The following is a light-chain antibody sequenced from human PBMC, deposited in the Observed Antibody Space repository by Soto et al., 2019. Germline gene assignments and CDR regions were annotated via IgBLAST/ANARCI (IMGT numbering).Light chain of an antibody. J-gene: IGKJ5*01. CDR1: QTISTL. V-gene: IGKV1-5*01. Sequence: DIQVTQSPPTLSASVGDRVTITCRASQTISTLMSWYQQKPGKAPKLLVYAASTLQSGVASRLSGSGSGTEFTLIISGLQPDDSATYYCQQSYSTSSITFGQGTRLEIK. CDR2: AAS. CDR3: QQSYSTSSIT.